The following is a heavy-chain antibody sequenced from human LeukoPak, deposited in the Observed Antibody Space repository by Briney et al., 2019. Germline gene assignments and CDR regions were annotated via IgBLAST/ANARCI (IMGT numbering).Heavy chain of an antibody. CDR3: AKGNVLRFLEWLSPTSLLINCFDP. J-gene: IGHJ5*02. CDR1: GFTFSSYA. D-gene: IGHD3-3*01. CDR2: ISGSGGST. V-gene: IGHV3-23*01. Sequence: GASPRVSCAASGFTFSSYAMSGVRQAPGKGLEWVSAISGSGGSTYYADSVKGRFTISRDNSKNTLYLQMNSLRAEDTAVYYYAKGNVLRFLEWLSPTSLLINCFDPGGQGTLVTVSS.